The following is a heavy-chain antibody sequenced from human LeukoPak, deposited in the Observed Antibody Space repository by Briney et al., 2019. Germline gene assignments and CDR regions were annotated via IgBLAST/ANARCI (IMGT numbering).Heavy chain of an antibody. CDR1: GYTFTSYD. J-gene: IGHJ3*02. Sequence: ASVKVSCKASGYTFTSYDINWVRQATGQGLEWMGWMNPNSGNTGYAQKFLGRVTMTRDMSTTTVYMELSSLRYEDTAVYYCARGHFYDSSSGYHDTFDMWGQGTMVTVSS. CDR3: ARGHFYDSSSGYHDTFDM. CDR2: MNPNSGNT. V-gene: IGHV1-8*02. D-gene: IGHD3-22*01.